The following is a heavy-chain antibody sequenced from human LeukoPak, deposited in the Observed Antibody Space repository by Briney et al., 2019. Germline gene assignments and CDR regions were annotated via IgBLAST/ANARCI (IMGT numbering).Heavy chain of an antibody. D-gene: IGHD3-22*01. Sequence: GGSLRLSCAASGFTFSGSAMHWVRQASGKGLEWVGRIRSKANSYATVYAASVKGRFTISRDDSKNTAYLQMNSLKTEDTAVYYCTGSYYYDSSGYYSFDYWGQGTLVTVSS. CDR3: TGSYYYDSSGYYSFDY. J-gene: IGHJ4*02. CDR1: GFTFSGSA. CDR2: IRSKANSYAT. V-gene: IGHV3-73*01.